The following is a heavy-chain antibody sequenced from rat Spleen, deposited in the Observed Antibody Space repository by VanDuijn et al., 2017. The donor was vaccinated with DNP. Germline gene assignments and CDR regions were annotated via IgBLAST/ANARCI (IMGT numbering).Heavy chain of an antibody. Sequence: EVQLAETGGGLVQPGRSLKVSCVASGFTFSTYWMYWIRQAPGKGLEWVASINTDGDSTYYPDSVKGRFTISRDNAENTVYLQMNSLRFDDTATYYCARGNYPGINTFDHWGQGVMVTVSS. CDR3: ARGNYPGINTFDH. D-gene: IGHD1-4*01. J-gene: IGHJ2*01. CDR1: GFTFSTYW. CDR2: INTDGDST. V-gene: IGHV5-58*01.